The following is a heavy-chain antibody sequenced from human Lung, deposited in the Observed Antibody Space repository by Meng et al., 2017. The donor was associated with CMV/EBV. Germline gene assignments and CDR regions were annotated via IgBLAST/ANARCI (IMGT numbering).Heavy chain of an antibody. Sequence: ASVKVSXKASGYTFTGYYMHWVRQSPGQGLEWMGWINPNSGGTNYSQKFQVRVNITRDTSISTAYMALSRLRPDDKTVYYCARGSLWWSSYKYYFDYWGQGTLVTVSS. CDR3: ARGSLWWSSYKYYFDY. CDR2: INPNSGGT. D-gene: IGHD2-21*01. CDR1: GYTFTGYY. J-gene: IGHJ4*02. V-gene: IGHV1-2*02.